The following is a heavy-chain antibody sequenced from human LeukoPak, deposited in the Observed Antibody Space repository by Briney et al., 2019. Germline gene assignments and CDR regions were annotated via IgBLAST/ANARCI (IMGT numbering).Heavy chain of an antibody. CDR1: GFTFSSYS. D-gene: IGHD3-16*02. CDR3: ARPSVVDYVWGSYRPLGNFDL. J-gene: IGHJ2*01. V-gene: IGHV3-21*01. CDR2: ISSSSSYI. Sequence: MTGGSLGLSCAASGFTFSSYSMNWVRQAPGKGLEWVSYISSSSSYIYYADSVKGRFTISRDNAKNSLYLQMNSLRAEDTAVYYCARPSVVDYVWGSYRPLGNFDLWGRGTLVTVSS.